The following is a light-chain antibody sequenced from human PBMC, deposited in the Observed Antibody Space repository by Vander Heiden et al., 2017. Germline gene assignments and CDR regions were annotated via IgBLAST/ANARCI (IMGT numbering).Light chain of an antibody. Sequence: DIQMTQSPSSLSASVGDRVTITCRTSQSISSYLNWYQQKPGKAPSLLIYAASSLQSGVPSRFSGSGSGTDFTLTISSLQPEDFAAYYCQQSYSSLPRTFGQGTKLEIK. CDR1: QSISSY. J-gene: IGKJ2*01. CDR3: QQSYSSLPRT. V-gene: IGKV1-39*01. CDR2: AAS.